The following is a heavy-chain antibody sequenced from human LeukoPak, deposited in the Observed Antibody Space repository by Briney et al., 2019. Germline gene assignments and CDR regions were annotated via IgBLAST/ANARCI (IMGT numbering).Heavy chain of an antibody. CDR2: IKQDGSEK. Sequence: PGGSLRLSCAASEYTFSTYWMSWVRQAPGKGLEWVASIKQDGSEKYYVDSVKGRFTISRDNAKNSVYLQMNSLRAEDMAVYYCARGFYYDSSGIYDYWGQGTLVTVSS. J-gene: IGHJ4*02. CDR3: ARGFYYDSSGIYDY. V-gene: IGHV3-7*01. CDR1: EYTFSTYW. D-gene: IGHD3-22*01.